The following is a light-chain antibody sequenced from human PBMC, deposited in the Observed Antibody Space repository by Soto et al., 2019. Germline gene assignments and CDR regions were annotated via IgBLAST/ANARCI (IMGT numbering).Light chain of an antibody. CDR2: EVT. CDR3: SSYTSRSTLYV. Sequence: QSALTQPASVSGSPGQSITVSCTGTSSDIGGYNYVSWYQQHPGKAPKLMVYEVTNRPSGVSDRFSGSKSGNTASLTISGPQADDEGYYYCSSYTSRSTLYVFGTGTKVTVL. J-gene: IGLJ1*01. CDR1: SSDIGGYNY. V-gene: IGLV2-14*01.